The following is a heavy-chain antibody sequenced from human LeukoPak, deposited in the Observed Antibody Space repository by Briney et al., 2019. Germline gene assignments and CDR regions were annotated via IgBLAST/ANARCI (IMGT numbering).Heavy chain of an antibody. J-gene: IGHJ4*02. D-gene: IGHD6-19*01. CDR2: IGGDGGRT. V-gene: IGHV3-23*01. CDR1: GFMFTTYA. CDR3: AKASRRGAVASPLDY. Sequence: GGSLRLSRAASGFMFTTYAMSWVRQAPGKGLQWVSAIGGDGGRTYYADSVKGRFTISRDNSKDTVFLQMNSLRAEDTAVYYCAKASRRGAVASPLDYWGQGTLVTVSS.